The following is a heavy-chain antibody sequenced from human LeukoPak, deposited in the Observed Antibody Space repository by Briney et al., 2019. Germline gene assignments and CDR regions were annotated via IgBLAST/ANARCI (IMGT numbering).Heavy chain of an antibody. Sequence: ASVKVSCKASGYTFTSYDINWVRQATGQGLEWMGWMNPNSGNTGYAQKFQGRVTMTRNTSISTACMELSSLRSEDTAVYYCARARRDIVVVPAVYWFDPWGQGTLVTVSS. J-gene: IGHJ5*02. CDR3: ARARRDIVVVPAVYWFDP. D-gene: IGHD2-2*01. CDR2: MNPNSGNT. CDR1: GYTFTSYD. V-gene: IGHV1-8*01.